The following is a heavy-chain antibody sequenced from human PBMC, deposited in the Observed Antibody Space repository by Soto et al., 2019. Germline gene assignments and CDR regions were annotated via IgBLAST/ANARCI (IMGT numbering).Heavy chain of an antibody. CDR2: LYYGGST. V-gene: IGHV4-39*01. CDR3: ASLWYYEDSGFYHSFDY. J-gene: IGHJ4*02. D-gene: IGHD3-22*01. Sequence: SETLSLTCTVSGGSISSSNYYWAWIRQPPGKGLEWIASLYYGGSTYYNPSLKSRVTISGDASKNQFSLRLTSVTASDTAVYYCASLWYYEDSGFYHSFDYWGQGTLVTVPQ. CDR1: GGSISSSNYY.